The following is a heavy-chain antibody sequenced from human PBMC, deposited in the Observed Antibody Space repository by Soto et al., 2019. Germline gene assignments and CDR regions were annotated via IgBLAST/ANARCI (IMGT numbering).Heavy chain of an antibody. V-gene: IGHV4-34*01. CDR2: INRSGSN. CDR3: ARGGDYEG. CDR1: SGSFSGYY. Sequence: QVQLQQWGAGLLKPSETLSLTCAVYSGSFSGYYWSWVRQPPGKGLEWIGEINRSGSNNYNPSLRSRITISVDTSKNYFSLQLSSVTAADTAVYYCARGGDYEGWGQGTLVTVSS. J-gene: IGHJ4*02. D-gene: IGHD4-17*01.